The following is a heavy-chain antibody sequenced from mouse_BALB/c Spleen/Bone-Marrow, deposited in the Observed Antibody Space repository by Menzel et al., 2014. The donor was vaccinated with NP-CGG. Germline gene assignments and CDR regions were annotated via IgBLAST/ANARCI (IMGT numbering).Heavy chain of an antibody. J-gene: IGHJ2*01. Sequence: VQLQQSGGGLVQPGGSLNLACVASGFDFGRYWMSWARQAPGKGLEWIGEINPGSSTINYSPSLKDKFITSRDNAKNTLYLQMRKVRSEDTALYYCARLGYYGYHDNWGQGTTLTVSS. D-gene: IGHD1-2*01. CDR1: GFDFGRYW. CDR3: ARLGYYGYHDN. V-gene: IGHV4-2*02. CDR2: INPGSSTI.